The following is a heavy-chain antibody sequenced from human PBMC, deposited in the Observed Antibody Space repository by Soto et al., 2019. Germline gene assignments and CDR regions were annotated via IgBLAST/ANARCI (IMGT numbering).Heavy chain of an antibody. CDR1: GGSISSSSYY. CDR3: ARKPGIAAAGGWFDP. CDR2: IYYSGST. V-gene: IGHV4-61*05. J-gene: IGHJ5*02. D-gene: IGHD6-13*01. Sequence: SETLSLTCTVSGGSISSSSYYWGWIRQHPGTGLEWIGYIYYSGSTNYNPSLKSRVTISVDTSKNQFSLKLSSVTAADTAVYYCARKPGIAAAGGWFDPWGQGTLVTVSS.